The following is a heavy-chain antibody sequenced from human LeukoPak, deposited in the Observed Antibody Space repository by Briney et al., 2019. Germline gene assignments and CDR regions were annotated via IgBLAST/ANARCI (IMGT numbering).Heavy chain of an antibody. CDR1: GGSIDSYY. V-gene: IGHV4-4*09. CDR3: ASHTRYCSRTSCSSYYYMDV. D-gene: IGHD2-2*01. CDR2: MQTSRST. Sequence: PSETLSLTCSVSGGSIDSYYWSWIRQPPGKGLEWIGYMQTSRSTNYSPSLKSRVTISIDTSKNQFSLKLSSVTAADTAVYYCASHTRYCSRTSCSSYYYMDVWGKGTTVTVSS. J-gene: IGHJ6*03.